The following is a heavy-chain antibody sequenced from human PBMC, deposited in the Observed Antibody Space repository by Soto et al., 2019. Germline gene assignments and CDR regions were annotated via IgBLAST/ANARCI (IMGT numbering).Heavy chain of an antibody. CDR1: GYTFTSYG. CDR3: ARGYPNYDFWSGYFYYYYGMDV. V-gene: IGHV1-18*04. D-gene: IGHD3-3*01. Sequence: AASVKVSCKASGYTFTSYGISWVRQAPGQGLEWMGWISAYNGNTNYAQKLQGRVTMTTDTSTSTAYMELRSLRSDDTAVYYCARGYPNYDFWSGYFYYYYGMDVWGQGTTVTVSS. CDR2: ISAYNGNT. J-gene: IGHJ6*02.